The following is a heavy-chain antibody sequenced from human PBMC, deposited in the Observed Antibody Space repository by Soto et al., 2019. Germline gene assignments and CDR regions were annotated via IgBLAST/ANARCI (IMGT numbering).Heavy chain of an antibody. V-gene: IGHV3-11*01. CDR2: ISSSGETI. J-gene: IGHJ5*02. CDR1: GFTFSDYY. D-gene: IGHD3-10*01. CDR3: VRVGYAYGNDP. Sequence: QVQLVESGGGLVKSGGSLRLSCAASGFTFSDYYMSWIRRAPGKGLECSSYISSSGETIYYADSVKGRFTTSRDNANNSLFLEMNSLRAEDTAVYYCVRVGYAYGNDPWGQGTLVAVSS.